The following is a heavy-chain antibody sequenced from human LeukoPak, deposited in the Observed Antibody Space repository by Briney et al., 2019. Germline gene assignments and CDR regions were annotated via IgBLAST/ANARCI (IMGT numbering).Heavy chain of an antibody. CDR2: ISGSGGST. J-gene: IGHJ6*02. V-gene: IGHV3-23*01. CDR1: GFTFSSYW. CDR3: AKSLGIAAAGPLYYYGMDV. D-gene: IGHD6-13*01. Sequence: GGSLRLSCAASGFTFSSYWMSWVRQAPGKGLEWVSAISGSGGSTYYADSVKGRFTISRDNSKNTLYLQMNSLRAEDTAVYYCAKSLGIAAAGPLYYYGMDVWGQGTTVTVSS.